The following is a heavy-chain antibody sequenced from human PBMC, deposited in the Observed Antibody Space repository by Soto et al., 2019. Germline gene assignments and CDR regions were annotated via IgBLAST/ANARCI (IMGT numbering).Heavy chain of an antibody. CDR2: ISAYNGNT. Sequence: ASVKVSCKASGYTFTSYGISWVRQAPGQGLEWMGWISAYNGNTNYARKLQGRVTMTTGTSTSTAYMELRSLRSDDTAVYYCARVGSIADNWNDSWFDPWGQGTLVTVSS. CDR3: ARVGSIADNWNDSWFDP. D-gene: IGHD1-1*01. CDR1: GYTFTSYG. V-gene: IGHV1-18*01. J-gene: IGHJ5*02.